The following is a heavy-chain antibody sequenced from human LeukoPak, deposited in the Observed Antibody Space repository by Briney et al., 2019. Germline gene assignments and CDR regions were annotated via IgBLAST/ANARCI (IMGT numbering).Heavy chain of an antibody. D-gene: IGHD2-2*01. V-gene: IGHV4-30-4*01. J-gene: IGHJ4*02. Sequence: SETLSLTCTVSGVSISSGDYYWSWLRQPPGKGLEWIGYIYYSGSTYYNPSPKSRITISVDTSKNQFSLKLSSVTAADTAVYYCASHIVVVPAAIHPVDYWGQGTLVTVSS. CDR2: IYYSGST. CDR3: ASHIVVVPAAIHPVDY. CDR1: GVSISSGDYY.